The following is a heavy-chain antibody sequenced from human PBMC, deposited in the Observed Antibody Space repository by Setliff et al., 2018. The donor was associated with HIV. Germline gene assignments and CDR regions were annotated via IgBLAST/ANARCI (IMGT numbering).Heavy chain of an antibody. CDR1: DDSIKSDNYY. J-gene: IGHJ5*02. V-gene: IGHV4-61*02. CDR3: ARLVGPYYDFWSGFQVWFDP. Sequence: PSETLSLTCTVSDDSIKSDNYYWSWVRQPAGKGLEWIGRVYITGRIHYNPSLKSRVSLSIDTSKNQFSLKLSSVTAADTAVYYCARLVGPYYDFWSGFQVWFDPWGQGTLVTVSS. D-gene: IGHD3-3*01. CDR2: VYITGRI.